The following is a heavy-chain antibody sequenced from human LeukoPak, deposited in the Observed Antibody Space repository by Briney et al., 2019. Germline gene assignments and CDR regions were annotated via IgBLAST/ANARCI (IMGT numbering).Heavy chain of an antibody. D-gene: IGHD3-10*01. V-gene: IGHV3-21*01. CDR2: ISSSSSYI. Sequence: AGGSLRLSCTASGFTFGDYAMSWVRQAPGKGLEWVSSISSSSSYIYYADSVKGRFTISRDNAKNSLYLQMNSLRAEDTAVYYCARSGFGGSGSYYNVYYYYYMDVWGKGTTVTVSS. CDR3: ARSGFGGSGSYYNVYYYYYMDV. J-gene: IGHJ6*03. CDR1: GFTFGDYA.